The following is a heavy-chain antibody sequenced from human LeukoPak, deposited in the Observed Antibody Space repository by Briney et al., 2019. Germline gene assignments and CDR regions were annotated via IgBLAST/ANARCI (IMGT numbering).Heavy chain of an antibody. CDR1: GGSFSGYS. Sequence: PSETLSLTCAIYGGSFSGYSWNWIRQPPVKGLEWIGEINHSGGTNYNPSLKSRVTISADTSKNQFSLKLNSLTTADTAVYYCTRGAGWLIDYWGQGILVTVSS. CDR2: INHSGGT. D-gene: IGHD3-16*01. CDR3: TRGAGWLIDY. V-gene: IGHV4-34*01. J-gene: IGHJ4*02.